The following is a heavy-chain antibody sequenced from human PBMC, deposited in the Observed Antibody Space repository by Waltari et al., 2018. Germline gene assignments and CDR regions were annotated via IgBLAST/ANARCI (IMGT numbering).Heavy chain of an antibody. CDR2: ISGSGGST. CDR3: AKTDRLNFWSGYIFDY. V-gene: IGHV3-23*01. J-gene: IGHJ4*02. Sequence: EVQLLESGGGLVQPGGSLRLSCAASGFTFSSYAMSWVRQAPGTGLEWVSAISGSGGSTYYADSVKGRFTISRDNSKNTLYLQMNSLRAEDTAVYYCAKTDRLNFWSGYIFDYWGQGTLVTVSS. CDR1: GFTFSSYA. D-gene: IGHD3-3*01.